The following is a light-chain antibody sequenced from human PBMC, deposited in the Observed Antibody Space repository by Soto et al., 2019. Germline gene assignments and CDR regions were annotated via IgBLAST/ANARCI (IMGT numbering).Light chain of an antibody. CDR2: GVS. CDR3: QQYNTYST. Sequence: DTQVTQSSSSLSASIGHRVTITCRARQVIGDGFAWYQRKPGEVPRRLIDGVSTLQSGVPSRVSGSGSATEFTLTICSLQPDDFATYYCQQYNTYSTFGQ. J-gene: IGKJ1*01. CDR1: QVIGDG. V-gene: IGKV1-17*01.